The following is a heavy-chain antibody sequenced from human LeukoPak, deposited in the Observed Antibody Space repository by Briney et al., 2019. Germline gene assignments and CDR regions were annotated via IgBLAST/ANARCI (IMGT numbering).Heavy chain of an antibody. D-gene: IGHD3-10*01. Sequence: ASVKVSCKASGYTFTSYGISWVRQAPGQGLEWMGWISAYNGNTNYAQKLQGRVTMTTDTSTSTACMELRSLRSDDTAVYYCARSPGITMVRGVIEGYWGQGTLVTVSS. CDR2: ISAYNGNT. J-gene: IGHJ4*02. V-gene: IGHV1-18*01. CDR1: GYTFTSYG. CDR3: ARSPGITMVRGVIEGY.